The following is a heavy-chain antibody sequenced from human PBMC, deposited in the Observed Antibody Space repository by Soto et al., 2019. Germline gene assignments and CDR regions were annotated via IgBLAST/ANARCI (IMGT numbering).Heavy chain of an antibody. V-gene: IGHV2-5*02. D-gene: IGHD4-17*01. Sequence: HGLDLEWLALIYWDDDKRYSPSLKSRLTITKDTSKNQVVLTMTNMDPVDTATYYCAHRLSGDYANYFDYWGQGTLVTVSS. J-gene: IGHJ4*02. CDR2: IYWDDDK. CDR3: AHRLSGDYANYFDY.